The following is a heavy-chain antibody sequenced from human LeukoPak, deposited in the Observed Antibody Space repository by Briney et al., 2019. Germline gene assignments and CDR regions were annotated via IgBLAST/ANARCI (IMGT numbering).Heavy chain of an antibody. CDR1: GFTFSSYA. CDR2: IQHDGSDQ. Sequence: GGSLRLSCAASGFTFSSYAMSWVRQAPGKGLEWVANIQHDGSDQYYEDSVKGRFTISRDNAKDSLFLQMNSLRAEDTAVYFCATNSGYDLVYYYYGMDVWGQGTTVTVSS. V-gene: IGHV3-7*01. CDR3: ATNSGYDLVYYYYGMDV. D-gene: IGHD5-12*01. J-gene: IGHJ6*02.